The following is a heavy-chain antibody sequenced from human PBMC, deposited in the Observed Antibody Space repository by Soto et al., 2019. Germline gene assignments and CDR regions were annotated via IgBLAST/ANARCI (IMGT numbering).Heavy chain of an antibody. J-gene: IGHJ3*02. CDR3: ARAVSRGSSSLSLDAFDS. Sequence: EVQLVEAGGDLVQPGGPMRRSWAASGFSFGSSWMTWVRQAPGKGLEWVGNVKKDGSKNNYLESVRGRFTVSRDNAKTSRYLEMNSLRAEDTALYYCARAVSRGSSSLSLDAFDSWAPGQRVPVSS. V-gene: IGHV3-7*05. CDR1: GFSFGSSW. CDR2: VKKDGSKN. D-gene: IGHD6-13*01.